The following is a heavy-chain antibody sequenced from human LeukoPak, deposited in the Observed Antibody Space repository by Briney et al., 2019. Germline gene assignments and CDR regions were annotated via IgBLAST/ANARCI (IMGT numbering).Heavy chain of an antibody. CDR3: ARVKVLRFLEWFLDF. Sequence: PSETLSLTCTVPGSSVSSDEYYWSWVRQHPGKGLEWIGYVYYSGSSYYIPSFESRVTMSVEVSKNQFSLELRSVTAADTAVYYCARVKVLRFLEWFLDFWGQGALVTVSS. J-gene: IGHJ4*02. CDR1: GSSVSSDEYY. D-gene: IGHD3-3*01. V-gene: IGHV4-31*03. CDR2: VYYSGSS.